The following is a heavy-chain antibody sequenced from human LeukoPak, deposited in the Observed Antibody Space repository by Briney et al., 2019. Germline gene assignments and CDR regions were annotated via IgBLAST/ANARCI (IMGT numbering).Heavy chain of an antibody. Sequence: PGGSLRLSCAASGFTFSNYAMNWVRQAPGKGLEYVSGINGRGDGTYYADSVKGRYTISRDNPKNTLYLQMNSLRAEDTAIYYCARNILFAFDIWGQGTMVTVSS. CDR2: INGRGDGT. V-gene: IGHV3-23*01. CDR3: ARNILFAFDI. J-gene: IGHJ3*02. CDR1: GFTFSNYA.